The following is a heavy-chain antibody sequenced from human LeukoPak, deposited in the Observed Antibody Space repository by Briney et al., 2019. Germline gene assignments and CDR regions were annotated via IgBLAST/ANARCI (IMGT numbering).Heavy chain of an antibody. V-gene: IGHV1-2*02. CDR2: INPNSGGT. CDR3: ARDGITIFGVALDYGMDV. CDR1: GYTFTGYY. D-gene: IGHD3-3*01. J-gene: IGHJ6*02. Sequence: ASVKVSCKASGYTFTGYYMHWVRQAPGQGLEWMGWINPNSGGTNYAQKFQGRVTMTRDTSISTAYMELSSLRSEDTAVYYCARDGITIFGVALDYGMDVWGQGTTVTVSS.